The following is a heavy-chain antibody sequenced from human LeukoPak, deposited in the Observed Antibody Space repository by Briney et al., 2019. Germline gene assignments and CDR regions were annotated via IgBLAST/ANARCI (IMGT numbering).Heavy chain of an antibody. CDR2: TNPNSGNT. CDR3: ARGTRDCSSTSCLYYFDY. CDR1: GYTFTSYD. V-gene: IGHV1-8*03. D-gene: IGHD2-2*01. Sequence: ASVKVSCKASGYTFTSYDINWVRQAPGQGLEWMGWTNPNSGNTGYAQKFQGRVTITRNTSISTAYMELSSLRSEDTAVYYCARGTRDCSSTSCLYYFDYWGQGTLVTVSS. J-gene: IGHJ4*02.